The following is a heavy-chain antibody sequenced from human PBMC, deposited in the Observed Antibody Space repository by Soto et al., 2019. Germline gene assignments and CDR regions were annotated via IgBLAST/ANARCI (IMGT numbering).Heavy chain of an antibody. V-gene: IGHV4-34*01. CDR2: ISHSGNT. CDR3: ARGECSSNYCFTRWALDI. J-gene: IGHJ3*02. Sequence: QVQLQQWGAGLLKPSETLSLTCAVSGGSFSAYHWTWIRQTPGKGLEWIGEISHSGNTNYKPSLKSRVTISADPSKKQFSLNLTSMTAADSGVYYCARGECSSNYCFTRWALDIWGQGTVVTVSS. D-gene: IGHD2-2*01. CDR1: GGSFSAYH.